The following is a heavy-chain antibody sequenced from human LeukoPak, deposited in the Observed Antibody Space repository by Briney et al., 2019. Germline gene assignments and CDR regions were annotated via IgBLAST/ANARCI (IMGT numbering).Heavy chain of an antibody. V-gene: IGHV1-24*01. CDR3: AAKPAGGGWYYFDY. J-gene: IGHJ4*02. D-gene: IGHD2-15*01. Sequence: ASVKVSCKVSGYILTELSMHWVRQAPGKGLEWMGGFDPEDGETIYAQKFQGRVTMTEDTSTDTAYMELSSLRSEDTAVYYCAAKPAGGGWYYFDYWGQGTLVTVSS. CDR1: GYILTELS. CDR2: FDPEDGET.